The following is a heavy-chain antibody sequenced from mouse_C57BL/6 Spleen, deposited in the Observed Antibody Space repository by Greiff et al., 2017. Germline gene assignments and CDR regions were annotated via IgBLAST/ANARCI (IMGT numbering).Heavy chain of an antibody. Sequence: QVQLQQPGAELVKPGASVKLSCKASGYTFTSYWMQWVKQRPGQGLEWIGEIDPSDSYTTYNQKFKGKATLTVDTSSSPAYMQLSSLPSDDSAVYYCARRGGKAMDYWGQGTSVTVSS. CDR3: ARRGGKAMDY. J-gene: IGHJ4*01. D-gene: IGHD1-1*02. CDR1: GYTFTSYW. V-gene: IGHV1-50*01. CDR2: IDPSDSYT.